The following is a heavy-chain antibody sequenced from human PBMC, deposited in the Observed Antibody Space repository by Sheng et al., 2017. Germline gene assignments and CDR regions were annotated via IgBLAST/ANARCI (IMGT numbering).Heavy chain of an antibody. CDR3: ARDERSGRAFDY. CDR2: ISSSSSYI. CDR1: GFTFSSYS. D-gene: IGHD1-26*01. J-gene: IGHJ4*02. V-gene: IGHV3-21*01. Sequence: EVQLVESGGGLVKPGGSLRLSCAASGFTFSSYSMNWVRQAPGKGLEWVSSISSSSSYIYYADSVKGRFTISRDNAKNSLYLQMNSLRAEDTAVYYCARDERSGRAFDYWGQGTLVTVSS.